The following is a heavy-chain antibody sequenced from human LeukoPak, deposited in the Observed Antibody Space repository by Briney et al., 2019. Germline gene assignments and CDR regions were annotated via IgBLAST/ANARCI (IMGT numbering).Heavy chain of an antibody. D-gene: IGHD3-10*01. CDR3: AREDTMVRGVIPNWFDP. Sequence: SVKVSCKASGGTFSSSAISWVRQAPGQGLEWMGRIIPILGIANYAQKFQGRVTITADKSTSTAYMELSSLRSEDTAVYYCAREDTMVRGVIPNWFDPWGQGTLVTVSS. CDR1: GGTFSSSA. J-gene: IGHJ5*02. V-gene: IGHV1-69*04. CDR2: IIPILGIA.